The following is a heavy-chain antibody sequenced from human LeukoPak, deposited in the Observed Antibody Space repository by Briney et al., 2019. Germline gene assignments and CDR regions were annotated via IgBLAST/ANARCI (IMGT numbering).Heavy chain of an antibody. V-gene: IGHV4-34*01. J-gene: IGHJ5*02. D-gene: IGHD3-16*02. CDR3: ARGGGPYDYVWGSYRQHNWFDP. CDR2: T. Sequence: TNYNPSLKSRVTISVDTSKNQFSLKLSSVTAADTAVYYCARGGGPYDYVWGSYRQHNWFDPWGQGTLVTVSS.